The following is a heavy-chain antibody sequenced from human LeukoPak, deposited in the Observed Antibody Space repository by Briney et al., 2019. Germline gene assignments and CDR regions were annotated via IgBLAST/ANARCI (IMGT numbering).Heavy chain of an antibody. CDR1: GYTFTSYD. D-gene: IGHD5-18*01. V-gene: IGHV1-8*01. CDR2: MNPNSGNT. CDR3: AVYTYGQPFDY. J-gene: IGHJ4*02. Sequence: GASVKVSCKASGYTFTSYDINWVRQATGQGLEWMGWMNPNSGNTGYAQKFQGRVTVTRNTSISTAYMELRSLRSDDAAVYYCAVYTYGQPFDYWGQGTLVTVSS.